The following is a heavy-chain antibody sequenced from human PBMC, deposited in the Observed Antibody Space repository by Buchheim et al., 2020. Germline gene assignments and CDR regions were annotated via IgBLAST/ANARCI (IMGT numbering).Heavy chain of an antibody. CDR3: ARQDSGAYGY. Sequence: EVLLVQSGAEVKKAGESLKMSCKASGYKFTSYWIAWVRQMPGKRLEWMGIIYPGDSDTAYSPSFRGQVTFSVDTSITTAYLHLSSLKTADTAMYYCARQDSGAYGYWGQGAL. CDR1: GYKFTSYW. V-gene: IGHV5-51*01. J-gene: IGHJ4*02. D-gene: IGHD1-26*01. CDR2: IYPGDSDT.